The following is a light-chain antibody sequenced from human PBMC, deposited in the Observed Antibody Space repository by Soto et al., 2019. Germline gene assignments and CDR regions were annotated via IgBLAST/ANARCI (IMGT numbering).Light chain of an antibody. V-gene: IGLV2-14*01. CDR1: SSDVGVYNY. Sequence: QSALTQPASVSGSPGQSITISCTGTSSDVGVYNYVSWYQQHPGKAPKLMIFEVSNRPSGVSNRFSGSKSGNTASLTISGLQAEDEANYYCSSYTRSSTLYVFGTGTKLTVL. J-gene: IGLJ1*01. CDR3: SSYTRSSTLYV. CDR2: EVS.